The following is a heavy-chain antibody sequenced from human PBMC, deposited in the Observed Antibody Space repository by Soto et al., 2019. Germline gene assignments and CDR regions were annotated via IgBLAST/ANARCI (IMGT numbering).Heavy chain of an antibody. Sequence: PAETLSLTCAVYGGAFSGYYCIFVRHPPFKWLEWIGEINHSGSTNYNPSLKSRVTISVDKSKNQFSLKLSSVTAADTAVYYCARAPMYYDILTGYSKDYYYYGMDVWGQGTTVTVSS. CDR2: INHSGST. J-gene: IGHJ6*02. V-gene: IGHV4-34*01. CDR3: ARAPMYYDILTGYSKDYYYYGMDV. CDR1: GGAFSGYY. D-gene: IGHD3-9*01.